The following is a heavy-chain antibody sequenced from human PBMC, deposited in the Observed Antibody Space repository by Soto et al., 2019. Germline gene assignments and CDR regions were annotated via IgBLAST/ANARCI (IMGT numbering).Heavy chain of an antibody. V-gene: IGHV3-23*01. J-gene: IGHJ3*02. D-gene: IGHD6-19*01. Sequence: GGSLRLSCAASGFTFSSYAMSWVRQAPGKGLEWVSAISGSGGSAYYADSVKGRFTISRDNSKNTLYLQMNSLRAEDTAVYYCAKEIGPEWLVRSIGAFDIWGQGTMVTVSS. CDR3: AKEIGPEWLVRSIGAFDI. CDR1: GFTFSSYA. CDR2: ISGSGGSA.